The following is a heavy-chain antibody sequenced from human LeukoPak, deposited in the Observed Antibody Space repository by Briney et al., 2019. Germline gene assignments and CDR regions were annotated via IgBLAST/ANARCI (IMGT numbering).Heavy chain of an antibody. CDR1: GGSISSYY. Sequence: SETLSLTCTVSGGSISSYYWSWIRQPPGKGLEWIGYIYYSGSTNYNPSLKSRVTISVDTSKNQFSLKLSSVTAADTAVYYCARGAKYQHDAFDIWGQGTMVTVSS. CDR3: ARGAKYQHDAFDI. J-gene: IGHJ3*02. V-gene: IGHV4-59*01. CDR2: IYYSGST. D-gene: IGHD2-2*01.